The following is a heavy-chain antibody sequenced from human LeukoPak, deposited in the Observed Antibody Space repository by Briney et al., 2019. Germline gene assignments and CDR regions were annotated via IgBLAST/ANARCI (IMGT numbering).Heavy chain of an antibody. D-gene: IGHD3-22*01. V-gene: IGHV3-23*01. CDR2: ISGSGGST. CDR1: GFTFRGAW. CDR3: AKSAYSDTSGYYREYCFDY. Sequence: PGGSLRLSCVVSGFTFRGAWMSWVRQAPGKGLEWVSAISGSGGSTYYADSVKGRFTISRDNSKNTLYLQMNSLRAEDTAIYYCAKSAYSDTSGYYREYCFDYWGQGTLVTVSS. J-gene: IGHJ4*02.